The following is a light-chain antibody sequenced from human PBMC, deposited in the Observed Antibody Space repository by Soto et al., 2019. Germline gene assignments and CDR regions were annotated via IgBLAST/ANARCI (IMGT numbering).Light chain of an antibody. J-gene: IGLJ1*01. CDR2: INT. CDR1: SSNIGAGYD. Sequence: QSVLTQPPSVSGAPGQRVTISCTGSSSNIGAGYDVHWYQQLPGTAPKLPIYINTNRPSGVPDRFSGSKSGTSASLAITGLQAEDEADYYCQSYDNSLSGSLFGTGTKVTVL. CDR3: QSYDNSLSGSL. V-gene: IGLV1-40*01.